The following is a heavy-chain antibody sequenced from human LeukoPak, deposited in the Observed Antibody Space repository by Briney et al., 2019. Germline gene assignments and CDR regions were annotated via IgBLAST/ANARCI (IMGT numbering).Heavy chain of an antibody. D-gene: IGHD3-22*01. CDR1: GFTFASNA. V-gene: IGHV3-23*01. CDR3: ARDKGDSDTSGSLFVF. J-gene: IGHJ4*02. CDR2: FSGTITKI. Sequence: GGSLRLSCAASGFTFASNAMSWVRQAPGKGLEWVSTFSGTITKIYYTNSVRGRFTISRDNSRDTLYLQMNSLRAEDTAMYYCARDKGDSDTSGSLFVFGGQGTLVTVSS.